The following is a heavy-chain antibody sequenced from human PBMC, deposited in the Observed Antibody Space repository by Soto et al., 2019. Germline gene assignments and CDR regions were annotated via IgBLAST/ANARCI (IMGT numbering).Heavy chain of an antibody. D-gene: IGHD3-10*01. CDR3: TRVRHYYGSGSYYNDAHDY. J-gene: IGHJ4*02. Sequence: PGGSLRLSCTASGFTFGDYAMSWVRQAPGKGLEWVGFIRSKAYGGTTEYAASVKGRFTISRDDSKSIAYLQMNSLKTEDTAVYYCTRVRHYYGSGSYYNDAHDYWGQGTLVTVSP. CDR1: GFTFGDYA. CDR2: IRSKAYGGTT. V-gene: IGHV3-49*04.